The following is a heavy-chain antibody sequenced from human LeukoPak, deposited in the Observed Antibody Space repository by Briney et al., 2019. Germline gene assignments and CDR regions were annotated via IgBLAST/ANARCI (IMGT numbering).Heavy chain of an antibody. V-gene: IGHV1-2*02. CDR3: ARDTGSYYVWDY. J-gene: IGHJ4*02. CDR1: GYTFTSYD. D-gene: IGHD1-26*01. Sequence: GASVKASCKASGYTFTSYDINWVRQATGQGLEWMGWINPNSGGTNYAQKFQGRVTMTRDTSISTAYMELSRLRSDDTAVYYCARDTGSYYVWDYWGQGTLVTVSS. CDR2: INPNSGGT.